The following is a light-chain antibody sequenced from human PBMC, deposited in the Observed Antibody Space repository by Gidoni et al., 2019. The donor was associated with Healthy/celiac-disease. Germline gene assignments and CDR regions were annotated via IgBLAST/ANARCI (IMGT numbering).Light chain of an antibody. CDR2: GAS. CDR1: QSVSSSY. Sequence: EIVFTQSPGTLSLSPGERATLSCRASQSVSSSYLAWYQQKPGQAPRLLSYGASSRATGIPDRFSGSGSGTDFTLTISRLEPEDFAVYYCQQYGSSPWTFGQXTKVEIK. V-gene: IGKV3-20*01. CDR3: QQYGSSPWT. J-gene: IGKJ1*01.